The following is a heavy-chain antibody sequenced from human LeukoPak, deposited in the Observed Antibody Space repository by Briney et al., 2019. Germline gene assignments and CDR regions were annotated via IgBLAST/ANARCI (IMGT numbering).Heavy chain of an antibody. D-gene: IGHD3-3*01. CDR3: ARRFWSGYYDYFDY. Sequence: PSQTLSLTCTVSGGSTSSGDYYWSWIRQTPGNALEWIGYIYYSGSTYYNPSLKIRVTISVDTSKNQFSLKLSSVTAADTAVYYCARRFWSGYYDYFDYWGQGTLVTVSS. J-gene: IGHJ4*02. CDR1: GGSTSSGDYY. CDR2: IYYSGST. V-gene: IGHV4-30-4*08.